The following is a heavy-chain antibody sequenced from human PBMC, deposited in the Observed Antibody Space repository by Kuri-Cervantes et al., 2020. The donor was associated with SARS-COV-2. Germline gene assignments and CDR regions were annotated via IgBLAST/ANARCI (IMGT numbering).Heavy chain of an antibody. Sequence: GESLKISCAASGFTFSSYSMNWVRQAPGKGLEWVSSISSSSSYIYYADSLRGRFTISRDDAKNSLYLQIDSLRAEDTAVYFCARVAGEGPIYYYYMDVWGKGTTVTVSS. D-gene: IGHD2-21*01. CDR2: ISSSSSYI. CDR1: GFTFSSYS. J-gene: IGHJ6*03. CDR3: ARVAGEGPIYYYYMDV. V-gene: IGHV3-21*01.